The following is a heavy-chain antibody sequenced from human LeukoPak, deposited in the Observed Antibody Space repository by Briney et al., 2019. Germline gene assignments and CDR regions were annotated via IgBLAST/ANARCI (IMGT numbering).Heavy chain of an antibody. CDR2: TSGGGSYI. CDR3: AREMGYDNSGLDY. CDR1: GFTFSSYY. Sequence: GGSLRLSCAASGFTFSSYYINWVRQAPGKGLEWVSSTSGGGSYIYYADSVKGRFTIPRDNAKNSLYLQMNSLRDEDTAVYYCAREMGYDNSGLDYRGQGTLVTVSS. J-gene: IGHJ4*02. D-gene: IGHD3-22*01. V-gene: IGHV3-21*06.